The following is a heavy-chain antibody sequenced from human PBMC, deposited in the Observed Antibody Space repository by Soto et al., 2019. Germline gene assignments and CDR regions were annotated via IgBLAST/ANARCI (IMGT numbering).Heavy chain of an antibody. CDR1: GGSIGGGGGC. V-gene: IGHV4-30-2*01. J-gene: IGHJ5*02. Sequence: SETLCVSWAVAGGSIGGGGGCWSWIRQPPGKGLEWIGYIYHSGSTYYNPSLKSRVTISVDRSKNQFSLKLSSVTAADTAVYSCASKYNWNQNWFDPWGQGTLVTVSS. D-gene: IGHD1-20*01. CDR3: ASKYNWNQNWFDP. CDR2: IYHSGST.